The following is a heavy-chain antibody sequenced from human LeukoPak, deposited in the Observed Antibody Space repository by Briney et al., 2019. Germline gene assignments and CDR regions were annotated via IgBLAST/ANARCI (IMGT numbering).Heavy chain of an antibody. CDR3: ARGGSNVLQWLSGY. J-gene: IGHJ4*02. D-gene: IGHD3-10*01. CDR1: GFPFSSYA. Sequence: GGSLRLSCAASGFPFSSYAMSWIRQAPGKGLEWVSYISSSGSTIYYADSVKGRFTISRDNAKNSLYLQMNSLRAEDTAVYYCARGGSNVLQWLSGYWGQGTLVTVSS. CDR2: ISSSGSTI. V-gene: IGHV3-11*01.